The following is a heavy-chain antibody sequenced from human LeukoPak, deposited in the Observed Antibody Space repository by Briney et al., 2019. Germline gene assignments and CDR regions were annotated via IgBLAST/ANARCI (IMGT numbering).Heavy chain of an antibody. J-gene: IGHJ4*02. CDR2: IYRSGTT. Sequence: SETLSLTCDVSGGSISSGDYSWNWIRQPPGKGLEWIGNIYRSGTTYYNPSLKSRVTKSLDRSKNQFSLKLSSVTAADTAVYHCARGDQGIDYWGQGTLVTVSS. CDR3: ARGDQGIDY. V-gene: IGHV4-30-2*01. CDR1: GGSISSGDYS. D-gene: IGHD2-2*01.